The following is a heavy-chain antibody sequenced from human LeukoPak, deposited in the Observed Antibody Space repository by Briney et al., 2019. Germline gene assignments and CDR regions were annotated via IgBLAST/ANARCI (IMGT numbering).Heavy chain of an antibody. Sequence: SETLSLTCTVSGGSISSYYWSWIRQPPGKGLEWIGYIYYSGSTNYNPSLKSRVTISVDTSKNQFSLKLSPVTAADTAVYYCARGRGLSPTFFDYWGQETLVTVSS. V-gene: IGHV4-59*01. J-gene: IGHJ4*02. CDR2: IYYSGST. CDR1: GGSISSYY. CDR3: ARGRGLSPTFFDY.